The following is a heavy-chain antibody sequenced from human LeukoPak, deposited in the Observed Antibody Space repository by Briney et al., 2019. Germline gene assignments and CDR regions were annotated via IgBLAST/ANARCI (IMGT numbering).Heavy chain of an antibody. CDR3: ARGRIRYDDYSSGWFVFFEF. Sequence: EASVKVSCKASGYDFSRYGINWVRLAPGQGLEWMGWMNPNNGDTDYVQNFQGRVTMTRDTSMSTAYMELSSLRSEDTALYYCARGRIRYDDYSSGWFVFFEFWGQGSLVTVSS. J-gene: IGHJ4*02. CDR1: GYDFSRYG. D-gene: IGHD6-19*01. CDR2: MNPNNGDT. V-gene: IGHV1-8*01.